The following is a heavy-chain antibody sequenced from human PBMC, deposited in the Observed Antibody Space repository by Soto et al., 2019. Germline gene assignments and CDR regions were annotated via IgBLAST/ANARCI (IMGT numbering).Heavy chain of an antibody. CDR1: GCTVSSYV. J-gene: IGHJ6*02. Sequence: GASVKVSRKGSGCTVSSYVISCVRQAPGQVLEWMGGIIPIFGTANYAQKFQGRVTITADKSTSTAYMELSSLRSEDTAVYYCARAPGFGELLAYYYYGMDVWGQGTTVTVSS. CDR2: IIPIFGTA. CDR3: ARAPGFGELLAYYYYGMDV. V-gene: IGHV1-69*06. D-gene: IGHD3-10*01.